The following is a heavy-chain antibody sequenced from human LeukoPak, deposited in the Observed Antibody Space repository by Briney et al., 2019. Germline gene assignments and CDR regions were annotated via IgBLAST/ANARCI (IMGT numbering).Heavy chain of an antibody. D-gene: IGHD5-12*01. J-gene: IGHJ4*02. CDR3: ARVYSGYGGEDY. CDR2: IYPGDSDT. Sequence: GESLKITCKGSGYRFTRYLVGCVRQMPGKGLEWMGIIYPGDSDTSYSPSFQCQVTVSADKSISTAYLQWSSLKASDTAMYYCARVYSGYGGEDYWGQGTLVTVSS. V-gene: IGHV5-51*01. CDR1: GYRFTRYL.